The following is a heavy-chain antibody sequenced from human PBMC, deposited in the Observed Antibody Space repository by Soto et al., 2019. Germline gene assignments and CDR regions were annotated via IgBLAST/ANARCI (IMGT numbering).Heavy chain of an antibody. Sequence: GGSLRLSCAASGFRFSDFWMSWVRQAPGKGLKWVANIKQDGSDKYYVDSVKGRFTISRDNAKNTLYLQMNSLRVEDTAGYYCAREQEAGPHFDYWGQGTLVTVSS. J-gene: IGHJ4*02. D-gene: IGHD6-19*01. CDR1: GFRFSDFW. V-gene: IGHV3-7*01. CDR2: IKQDGSDK. CDR3: AREQEAGPHFDY.